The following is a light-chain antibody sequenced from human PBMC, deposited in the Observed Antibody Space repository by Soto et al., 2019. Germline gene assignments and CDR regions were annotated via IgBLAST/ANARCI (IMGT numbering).Light chain of an antibody. V-gene: IGKV3D-20*02. J-gene: IGKJ5*01. Sequence: EIVLTQSPGTLSLSPGERATLSCRASQTVSSSYLAWYQQKPGQAPRVLIYGASSRSAGTPDRFSGSGSGTNFTLTISSLEPEDFAVYYCQQRSNWPSITFGQGTRLEI. CDR1: QTVSSSY. CDR3: QQRSNWPSIT. CDR2: GAS.